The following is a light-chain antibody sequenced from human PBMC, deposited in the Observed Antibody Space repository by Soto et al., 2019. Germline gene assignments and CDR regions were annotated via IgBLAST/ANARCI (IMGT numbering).Light chain of an antibody. V-gene: IGKV3-15*01. CDR1: QSVSSS. CDR2: AAS. J-gene: IGKJ1*01. Sequence: EIVMTQSPATLSVSPGERATLSCRASQSVSSSLAWYQQKPGQAPRLLIYAASTRATGIPARFSGSGSGTALTLTISRLQSEDFAVYYCQQYNNWPQTFGQGTKVEIK. CDR3: QQYNNWPQT.